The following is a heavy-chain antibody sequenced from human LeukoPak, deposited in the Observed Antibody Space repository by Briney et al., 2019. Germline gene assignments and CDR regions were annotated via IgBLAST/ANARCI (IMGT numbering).Heavy chain of an antibody. CDR3: ARGSYDVLTGFSTFGEY. CDR1: GGSFSGYY. V-gene: IGHV4-34*01. D-gene: IGHD3-9*01. J-gene: IGHJ4*02. CDR2: TNHSGST. Sequence: SETLSLTCAVYGGSFSGYYWSWIRQPPGKGLEWIGETNHSGSTNYNPSLKSRVTISVDTSKNQFSLKLSSVTAADTAVYYCARGSYDVLTGFSTFGEYWGQGTLLTVSS.